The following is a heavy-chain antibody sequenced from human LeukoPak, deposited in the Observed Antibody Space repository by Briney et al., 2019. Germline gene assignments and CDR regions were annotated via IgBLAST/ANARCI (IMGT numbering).Heavy chain of an antibody. D-gene: IGHD3-22*01. CDR1: GGSFSGYY. Sequence: SETLSLTCAVYGGSFSGYYWSWIRQPPGKGLEWIGEINHSGSTNYNPSLKSRVTISADTSKNQFSLKLSSVTAADTAVYYCARGPWNSYYYDSSGYYYRNGKYYFDYWGQGTLVTVSS. J-gene: IGHJ4*02. V-gene: IGHV4-34*01. CDR3: ARGPWNSYYYDSSGYYYRNGKYYFDY. CDR2: INHSGST.